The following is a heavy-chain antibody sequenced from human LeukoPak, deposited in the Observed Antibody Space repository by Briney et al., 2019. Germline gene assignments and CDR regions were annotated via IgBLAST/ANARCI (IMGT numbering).Heavy chain of an antibody. J-gene: IGHJ3*02. V-gene: IGHV4-34*01. CDR3: ARVLLWFGAHDAFDI. Sequence: SETLSLTCAVYGGSFSGYYWSWIRQPPGKGLEWIGEINHSGSTNYNPSLKSRVTISVDTSKNQFSLKLSSVTAADTAVYYYARVLLWFGAHDAFDIWGQGTMVTVSS. CDR1: GGSFSGYY. CDR2: INHSGST. D-gene: IGHD3-10*01.